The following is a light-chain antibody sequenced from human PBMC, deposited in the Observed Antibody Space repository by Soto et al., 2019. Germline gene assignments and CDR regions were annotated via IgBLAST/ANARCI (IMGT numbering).Light chain of an antibody. J-gene: IGKJ4*01. CDR3: QQSYSGPLT. CDR2: AAS. CDR1: QSISSY. V-gene: IGKV1-39*01. Sequence: DIQMTRSPSSLSASVLDRVTITCRASQSISSYLNWYQQKPGKAPKLLIYAASSLQSGVPSRFSGIGSGTDFTLSISSLQPEDFATYYCQQSYSGPLTFGGGTKVDIK.